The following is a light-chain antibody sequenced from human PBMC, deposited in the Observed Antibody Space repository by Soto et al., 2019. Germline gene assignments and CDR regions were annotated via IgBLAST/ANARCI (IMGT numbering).Light chain of an antibody. CDR2: GAS. Sequence: AIQMTQPPSSLSASFGDRATITCRTSQGIINALAWYQQKPGRPPRLLMYGASIIHSGVPVRFSGSGSGTDFTLTITSLQPEDFATYFCQQYGNYPHTFGGGTKVDI. CDR1: QGIINA. V-gene: IGKV1D-13*01. CDR3: QQYGNYPHT. J-gene: IGKJ4*01.